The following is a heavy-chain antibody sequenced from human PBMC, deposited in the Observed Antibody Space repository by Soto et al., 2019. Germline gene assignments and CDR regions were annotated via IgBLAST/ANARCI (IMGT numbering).Heavy chain of an antibody. V-gene: IGHV4-30-4*01. CDR3: ARGAIGGDYELWYFDY. CDR1: GGSISSGDYY. D-gene: IGHD4-17*01. J-gene: IGHJ4*02. CDR2: IYYSGST. Sequence: PSETLSLTCTVSGGSISSGDYYWSWIRQPPGKGLEWIGYIYYSGSTYYNPSLKSRVTISVDTSKNQFSLKLSSVTAADTAVYYCARGAIGGDYELWYFDYWGQGTLVTVSS.